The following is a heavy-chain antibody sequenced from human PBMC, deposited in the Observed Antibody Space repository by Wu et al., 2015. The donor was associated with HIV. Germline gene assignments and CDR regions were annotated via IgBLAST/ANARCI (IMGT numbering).Heavy chain of an antibody. D-gene: IGHD3-22*01. V-gene: IGHV1-69*13. CDR2: IIPFLGSI. CDR3: ARSAAVYYDSSGYFGWDRGAFDI. J-gene: IGHJ3*02. Sequence: VQLVQSGGEVKKPGASVRVACKSSGYIFSDYSIHWVRQAPGEGLEWMGGIIPFLGSIDYAQKFQGRVTISADESTTTVQMDFHSLTSEDTAVYYCARSAAVYYDSSGYFGWDRGAFDIWGQGTMVTVS. CDR1: GYIFSDYS.